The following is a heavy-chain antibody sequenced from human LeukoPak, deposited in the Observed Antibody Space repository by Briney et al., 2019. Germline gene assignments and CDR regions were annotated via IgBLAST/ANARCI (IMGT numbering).Heavy chain of an antibody. V-gene: IGHV3-30*18. CDR2: ISYDGSNK. D-gene: IGHD3-22*01. J-gene: IGHJ4*02. Sequence: TGGSLRLSCAASGFTFSSYGMHWVRQAPCKGLEWVAVISYDGSNKYYADSVKGRFTISRDNSKNTLYLQMNSLRAEDTAVYYCAKQTRPMDSSGYYYGYWGQGTLVTVSS. CDR3: AKQTRPMDSSGYYYGY. CDR1: GFTFSSYG.